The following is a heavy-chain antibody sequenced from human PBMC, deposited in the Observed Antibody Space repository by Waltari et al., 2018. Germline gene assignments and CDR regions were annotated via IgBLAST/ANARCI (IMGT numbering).Heavy chain of an antibody. CDR2: INPNRGGT. CDR1: GYTFTGYY. V-gene: IGHV1-2*02. CDR3: ARGITGTTGDYFDY. J-gene: IGHJ4*02. Sequence: HVQVVQSGAEVKRPGASLKVSCKASGYTFTGYYMHWVRQAPGQGLEWMGWINPNRGGTNYAQKFQGRVTMTRDTSSSTAYMELSRLRSDDTAVYYCARGITGTTGDYFDYWGQGTLVTVSS. D-gene: IGHD1-7*01.